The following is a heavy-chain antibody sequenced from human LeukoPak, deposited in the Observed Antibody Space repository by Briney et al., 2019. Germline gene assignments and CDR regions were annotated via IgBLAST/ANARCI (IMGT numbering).Heavy chain of an antibody. V-gene: IGHV3-30-3*01. D-gene: IGHD3-22*01. CDR1: GFTFSSYA. CDR2: ISYDGSNQ. Sequence: PGGSLRLSCAASGFTFSSYAMLWVRQAPGKGLEWVAVISYDGSNQYYAGSVKGRFTISRDNSKNTLYLQMNSLRDEHTAVYDCAREACPYRLCYYDSSGYSLNYYFDYWGQGTLVTVSS. CDR3: AREACPYRLCYYDSSGYSLNYYFDY. J-gene: IGHJ4*02.